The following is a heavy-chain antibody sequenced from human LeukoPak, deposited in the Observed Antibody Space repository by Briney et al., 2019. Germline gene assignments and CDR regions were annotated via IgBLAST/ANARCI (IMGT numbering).Heavy chain of an antibody. CDR1: GFTVSSNY. D-gene: IGHD6-13*01. Sequence: PGGSLRLSCAASGFTVSSNYMSWVRQAPGKGLEWVSVIYSGGSTYYADSVKGRFTISRDNSKNTLYLQMNSLRAEDTAVCYCARDEQQLSFDYWGQGTLVTVSS. CDR3: ARDEQQLSFDY. J-gene: IGHJ4*02. CDR2: IYSGGST. V-gene: IGHV3-66*01.